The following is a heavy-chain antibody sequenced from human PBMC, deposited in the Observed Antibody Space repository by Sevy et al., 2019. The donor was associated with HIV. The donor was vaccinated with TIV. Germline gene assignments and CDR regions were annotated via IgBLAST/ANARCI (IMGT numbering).Heavy chain of an antibody. Sequence: GESLKISCKGSGYSFTSYWIGWVRQMPGKGLEWMGIIYPGDSDTRYSPSFQGQVTISADKSISTAYLTWSSLKASDTAMYYCARSKGRGYYYGSGSYDAFDIWGQGTMVTVSS. CDR1: GYSFTSYW. CDR3: ARSKGRGYYYGSGSYDAFDI. J-gene: IGHJ3*02. CDR2: IYPGDSDT. V-gene: IGHV5-51*01. D-gene: IGHD3-10*01.